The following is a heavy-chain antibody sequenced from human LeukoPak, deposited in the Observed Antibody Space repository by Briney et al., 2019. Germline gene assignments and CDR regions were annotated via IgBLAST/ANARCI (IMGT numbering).Heavy chain of an antibody. CDR3: ARLPAAMDYYYYGMDV. CDR2: IKEDGSEK. CDR1: GLTFNKHW. V-gene: IGHV3-7*01. D-gene: IGHD2-2*01. Sequence: GGSLRLSCAASGLTFNKHWMIWVRQAPGKGREWVANIKEDGSEKYYVDSVKGRFTVSRDNAQHSLYLQMNSLRAEDTAVYYCARLPAAMDYYYYGMDVWGQGTTVAVSS. J-gene: IGHJ6*02.